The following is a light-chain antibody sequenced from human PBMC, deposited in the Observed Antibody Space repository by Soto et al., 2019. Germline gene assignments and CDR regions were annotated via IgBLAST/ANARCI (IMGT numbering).Light chain of an antibody. CDR1: QGISNY. Sequence: DIPMTQSPSSLSASVGDRVTITCRASQGISNYLAWYQQKPGKVPKLLIYAASTLQSGVPSRFSGSGSGTDFTLTISSLQTEDVATYYCKKYNSAPWTFGQGTKVEIK. J-gene: IGKJ1*01. V-gene: IGKV1-27*01. CDR2: AAS. CDR3: KKYNSAPWT.